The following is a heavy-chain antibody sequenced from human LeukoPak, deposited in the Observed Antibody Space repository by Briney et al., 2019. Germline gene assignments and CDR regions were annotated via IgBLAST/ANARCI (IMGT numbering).Heavy chain of an antibody. D-gene: IGHD2-2*01. J-gene: IGHJ4*02. CDR3: ASDGFGFRRIVVVPAAIDS. Sequence: GRSLTLSCAASGFTFSSYAMHWVRQAPGKGLEWVAVISYDGSNKYYADSVKGRFTISRDNSKNTLYLQMNSLRAVDTAVYHCASDGFGFRRIVVVPAAIDSWGQGTLVTVSS. V-gene: IGHV3-30-3*01. CDR1: GFTFSSYA. CDR2: ISYDGSNK.